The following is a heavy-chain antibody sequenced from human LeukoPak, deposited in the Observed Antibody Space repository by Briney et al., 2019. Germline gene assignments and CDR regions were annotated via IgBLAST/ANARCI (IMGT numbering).Heavy chain of an antibody. D-gene: IGHD2-15*01. CDR1: GFTFSSYA. CDR2: ISGGGSTP. J-gene: IGHJ4*02. V-gene: IGHV3-23*01. CDR3: AKSGLNRFDY. Sequence: GGSLRLSCAASGFTFSSYAMSWVRQALGKGLEWVSTISGGGSTPYYADSVKGRFTISRDNSKNTLFLQMNSLRVEDTAVYYCAKSGLNRFDYWGQGALVTVSS.